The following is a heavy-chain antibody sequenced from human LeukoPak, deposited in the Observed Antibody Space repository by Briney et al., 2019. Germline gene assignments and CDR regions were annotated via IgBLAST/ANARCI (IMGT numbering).Heavy chain of an antibody. D-gene: IGHD3-9*01. J-gene: IGHJ4*02. CDR1: GGSISSSGSY. Sequence: SETLSLTCTVSGGSISSSGSYWGWVRQPPEEEMLWIGSIDYSGTTNYNPSLKSRITISLDTSKNQFSLRLSSVTAADTAVYYCVRDVGHFDIAYWGRGTLVTVSS. CDR3: VRDVGHFDIAY. V-gene: IGHV4-39*07. CDR2: IDYSGTT.